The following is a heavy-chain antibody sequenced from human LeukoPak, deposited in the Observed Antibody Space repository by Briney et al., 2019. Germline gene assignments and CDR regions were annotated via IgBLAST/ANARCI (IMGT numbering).Heavy chain of an antibody. J-gene: IGHJ4*02. Sequence: PGGSLRFSCAASGFTVSSNYMSWVRQAPGKGLEWVSVIYSGGSTYYADSVKGRFTISRDNSKNTLYLQMNSLRAEDTAVYYCAISGYSYGSFDYWGQGTLVTVSS. CDR1: GFTVSSNY. D-gene: IGHD5-18*01. CDR2: IYSGGST. V-gene: IGHV3-53*01. CDR3: AISGYSYGSFDY.